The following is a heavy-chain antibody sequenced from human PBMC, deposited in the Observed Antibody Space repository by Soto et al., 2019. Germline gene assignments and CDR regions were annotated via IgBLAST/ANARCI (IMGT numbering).Heavy chain of an antibody. CDR3: AKSVYNWNDGFFDY. D-gene: IGHD1-1*01. CDR1: GFTFSTYG. CDR2: ISYDGNNK. J-gene: IGHJ4*02. Sequence: QVQLVESGGGVVQPGRSLRLSCAASGFTFSTYGMHWVRQAPGKGLEWVAVISYDGNNKYYADSVKGRFTISRDSSEKTLYLQMNSLRAEDTAVYYCAKSVYNWNDGFFDYWGQGTLVTVSS. V-gene: IGHV3-30*18.